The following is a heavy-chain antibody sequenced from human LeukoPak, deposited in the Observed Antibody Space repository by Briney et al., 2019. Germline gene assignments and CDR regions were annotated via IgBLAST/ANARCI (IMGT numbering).Heavy chain of an antibody. CDR1: GFTFSSYS. Sequence: GGSLRLSCAVSGFTFSSYSLNWVRQAPGKGLEWVSSIRSSSTYIYYADSVKGRFIISRDNANNSVYLQMNSLRAEDTAVYYCARGLRPSLWFGETYFDYWGQGTLVTVSS. D-gene: IGHD3-10*01. CDR3: ARGLRPSLWFGETYFDY. V-gene: IGHV3-21*06. J-gene: IGHJ4*02. CDR2: IRSSSTYI.